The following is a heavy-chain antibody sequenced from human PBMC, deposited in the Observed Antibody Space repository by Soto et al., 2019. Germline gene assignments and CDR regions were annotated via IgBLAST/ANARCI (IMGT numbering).Heavy chain of an antibody. V-gene: IGHV4-31*03. CDR2: IYYSGST. D-gene: IGHD3-16*01. CDR3: ARGGAFGGVNWFDP. J-gene: IGHJ5*02. CDR1: GGSISSGGYY. Sequence: QVQLQESGPGLVKPSQTLSLTCTVSGGSISSGGYYWSWIRQHPGKGLEWIGYIYYSGSTYYNPSLKSRVTISVDTSKNQVSLKLSSVTAADTAVYYCARGGAFGGVNWFDPWGQGTLVTVSS.